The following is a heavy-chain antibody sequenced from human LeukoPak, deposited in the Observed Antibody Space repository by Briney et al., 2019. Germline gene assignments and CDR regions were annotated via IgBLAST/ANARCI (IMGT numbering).Heavy chain of an antibody. CDR2: INPNSGGT. CDR1: GYTFTGYY. Sequence: ASVKVSCKASGYTFTGYYIHWVRQDPGQGLEWMGWINPNSGGTNYAQKFQGRVTMTRDTSISTAYMELSRLRSDDTAVYYCARGHDYGDYYFDYWGQGTLVTVSS. D-gene: IGHD4-17*01. CDR3: ARGHDYGDYYFDY. J-gene: IGHJ4*02. V-gene: IGHV1-2*02.